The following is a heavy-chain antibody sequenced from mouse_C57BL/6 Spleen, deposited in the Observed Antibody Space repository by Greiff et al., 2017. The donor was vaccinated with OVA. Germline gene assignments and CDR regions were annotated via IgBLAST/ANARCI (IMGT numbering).Heavy chain of an antibody. Sequence: EVHLVESGGGLVQPGGSLSLSCAASGFTFTDYYMSWVRQPPGKALEWLGFIRNKANGYTTEYSASVKGRFTISRDNSQSILYLQMNALRAEDSATYYCASFPLTTVASMDYWGQGTSVTVSS. J-gene: IGHJ4*01. CDR1: GFTFTDYY. CDR2: IRNKANGYTT. D-gene: IGHD1-1*01. V-gene: IGHV7-3*01. CDR3: ASFPLTTVASMDY.